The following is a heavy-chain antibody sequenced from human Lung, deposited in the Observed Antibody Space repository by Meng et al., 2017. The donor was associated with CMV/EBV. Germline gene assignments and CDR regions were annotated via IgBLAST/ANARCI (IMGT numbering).Heavy chain of an antibody. Sequence: QVPLQDSGQGLVQPSGTLSLTCGVSGVSISSNIRWTWVRQPPGKGLEWIGDIDDSGSTNYNPSLNSRISISLDKSKNHFSLKVNSVTAADTAVYYCARGKQDAWELLAYWGQGALVTVSS. J-gene: IGHJ4*02. V-gene: IGHV4-4*02. CDR3: ARGKQDAWELLAY. CDR1: GVSISSNIR. CDR2: IDDSGST. D-gene: IGHD1-26*01.